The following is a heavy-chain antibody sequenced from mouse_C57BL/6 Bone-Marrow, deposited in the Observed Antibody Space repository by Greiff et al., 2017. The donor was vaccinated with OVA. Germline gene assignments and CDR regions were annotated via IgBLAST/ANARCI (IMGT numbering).Heavy chain of an antibody. Sequence: VQLKESGGGLVQPKGSLKLSCAASGFSFNTYAMNWVRQAPGKGLEWVARIRSKSNNYATYYADSVKDRFTISRDDSESMLYLQMNNLKTEDTAMYYCVRLTGHYFDYWGQGTTLTVSS. J-gene: IGHJ2*01. D-gene: IGHD4-1*01. V-gene: IGHV10-1*01. CDR1: GFSFNTYA. CDR2: IRSKSNNYAT. CDR3: VRLTGHYFDY.